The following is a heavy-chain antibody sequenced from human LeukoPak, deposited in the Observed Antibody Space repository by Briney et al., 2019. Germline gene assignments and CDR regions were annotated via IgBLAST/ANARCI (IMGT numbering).Heavy chain of an antibody. D-gene: IGHD3-9*01. CDR2: INHSGST. CDR3: ARRGAYYDILTGYRSAYYMDV. J-gene: IGHJ6*03. Sequence: SETLSLTCAVYGGSFSGYYWSWIRQPPGKGLEWIGEINHSGSTNYNPSLKSRVTISVDTSKSQFSLKLSSVTAADTAVYYCARRGAYYDILTGYRSAYYMDVWGKGTTVTVSS. CDR1: GGSFSGYY. V-gene: IGHV4-34*01.